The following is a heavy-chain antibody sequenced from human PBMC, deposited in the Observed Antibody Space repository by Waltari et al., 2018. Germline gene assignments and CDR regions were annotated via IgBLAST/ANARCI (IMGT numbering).Heavy chain of an antibody. CDR2: INPNSGGT. J-gene: IGHJ6*02. CDR1: GYTFTGYY. CDR3: ARKKISGPIYYYYGMDV. Sequence: QVQLVQSGAEVKKPGASVKVSCKASGYTFTGYYMHWVRQAPGQGLEWMGRINPNSGGTNYAQKFQGRVTMTRDTSISTAYMELSRLRSDDTAVYYCARKKISGPIYYYYGMDVWGQGTTVTVSS. V-gene: IGHV1-2*06. D-gene: IGHD6-19*01.